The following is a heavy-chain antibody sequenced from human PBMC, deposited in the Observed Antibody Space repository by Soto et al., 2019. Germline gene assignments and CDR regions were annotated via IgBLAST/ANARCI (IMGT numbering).Heavy chain of an antibody. Sequence: SETLSLTCTVSGAYVNSGGYYWSWIRHHPGKGLEWIGCIHNSGSTYYSPSLKSRVTISLDTSKNQFSLKLSSVTAADTALYYCATAGSSGYYLEPWGQGTLVTVSS. CDR2: IHNSGST. V-gene: IGHV4-31*03. CDR1: GAYVNSGGYY. D-gene: IGHD3-22*01. J-gene: IGHJ4*02. CDR3: ATAGSSGYYLEP.